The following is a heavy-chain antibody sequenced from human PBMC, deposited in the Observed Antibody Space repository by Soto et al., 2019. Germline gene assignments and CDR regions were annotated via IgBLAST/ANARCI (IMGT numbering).Heavy chain of an antibody. V-gene: IGHV3-48*02. D-gene: IGHD3-22*01. Sequence: GGSLRLSCAASGFTFSSYSMNWVRQAPGKGLEWVSYISSSSSTIYYASSVKGRFTSSRDNAKNSLYLQMNSLRDEDTAVYYCARTPITMIVVVIITSLYYGMDVWGQGTTVTVSS. CDR1: GFTFSSYS. CDR2: ISSSSSTI. CDR3: ARTPITMIVVVIITSLYYGMDV. J-gene: IGHJ6*02.